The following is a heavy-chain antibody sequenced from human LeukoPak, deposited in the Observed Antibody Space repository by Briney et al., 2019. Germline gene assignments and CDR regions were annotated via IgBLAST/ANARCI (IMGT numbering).Heavy chain of an antibody. D-gene: IGHD2-2*01. V-gene: IGHV1-69*01. CDR1: GGTFSSYA. CDR2: VIPIFGTA. J-gene: IGHJ4*02. Sequence: GASVKVSCKASGGTFSSYAISWVRQAPGQGLGWMGVVIPIFGTANYAQKFQGRVTITADESTSTAYMELSSLRSEDTAVYYCARSPPYCSSTSCYAPPFDYWGQGTLVTVSS. CDR3: ARSPPYCSSTSCYAPPFDY.